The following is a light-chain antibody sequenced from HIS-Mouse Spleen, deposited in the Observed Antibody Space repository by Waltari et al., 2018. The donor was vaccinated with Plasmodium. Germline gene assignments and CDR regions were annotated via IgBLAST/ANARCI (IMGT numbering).Light chain of an antibody. V-gene: IGLV3-10*01. CDR2: EDS. Sequence: SYELTQPPSVSVSPGQTARITCSGDALPKKYAYWYQTKSGQAPGLVIYEDSKRASGTPERFSGSSSGTMATVTISGAQVEDEADYYCYSTDSSGNHRVFGGGTKLTVL. CDR3: YSTDSSGNHRV. CDR1: ALPKKY. J-gene: IGLJ3*02.